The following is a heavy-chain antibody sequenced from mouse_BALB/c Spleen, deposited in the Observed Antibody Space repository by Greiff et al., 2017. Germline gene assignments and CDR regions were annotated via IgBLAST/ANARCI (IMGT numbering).Heavy chain of an antibody. CDR2: ISSGGGST. CDR3: ARNLDYYGSSLYAMDY. Sequence: DVHLVESGGGLVKPGGSLKLSCAASGFAFSSYDMSWVRQTPEKRLEWVAYISSGGGSTYYPDTVKGRFTISRDNAKNTLYLQMSSLKSEDTAMYYCARNLDYYGSSLYAMDYWGQGTSVTVSS. CDR1: GFAFSSYD. J-gene: IGHJ4*01. D-gene: IGHD1-1*01. V-gene: IGHV5-12-1*01.